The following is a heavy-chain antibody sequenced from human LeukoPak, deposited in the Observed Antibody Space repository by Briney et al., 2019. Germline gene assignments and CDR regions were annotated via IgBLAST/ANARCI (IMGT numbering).Heavy chain of an antibody. D-gene: IGHD2-21*01. CDR1: GYTFTGYY. Sequence: GASVEVSCKASGYTFTGYYMHWVRQAPGQGLEWMGWINPNSGGTNYAQKFQGRVTMTTDTSISTAYMELSRLRSDDTADTAIYYWARGCGGGSGPRGYFDLGGLGPLVTVS. V-gene: IGHV1-2*02. CDR2: INPNSGGT. J-gene: IGHJ2*01. CDR3: ARGCGGGSGPRGYFDL.